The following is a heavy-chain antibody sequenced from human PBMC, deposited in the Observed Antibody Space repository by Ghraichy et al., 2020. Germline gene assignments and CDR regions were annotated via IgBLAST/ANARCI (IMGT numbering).Heavy chain of an antibody. CDR2: VISSGVGT. D-gene: IGHD1-7*01. Sequence: GGSLRLSCAASGFTFSSYAMSWVRQAPGKGPEWVSSVISSGVGTSYADSVKGRFTISRDNSKNTLYLQMNSLSAEDTAVYYCAKLDPLGLTGSTVVDYWGQGTLVTVSS. V-gene: IGHV3-23*01. J-gene: IGHJ4*02. CDR3: AKLDPLGLTGSTVVDY. CDR1: GFTFSSYA.